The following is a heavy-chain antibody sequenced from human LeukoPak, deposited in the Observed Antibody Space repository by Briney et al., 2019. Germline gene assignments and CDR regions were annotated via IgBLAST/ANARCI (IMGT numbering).Heavy chain of an antibody. Sequence: ASVKVSCKASGYSFADYYMHWVRQAPGQGLEWMGWIKPNSGDTRSAQKFQGRVIMARDTSTGTAYMELSSLRYDDTAVYYCATNILVRDIINWFDPWGQGTLVTVSS. D-gene: IGHD3-10*01. V-gene: IGHV1-2*02. CDR1: GYSFADYY. CDR3: ATNILVRDIINWFDP. J-gene: IGHJ5*02. CDR2: IKPNSGDT.